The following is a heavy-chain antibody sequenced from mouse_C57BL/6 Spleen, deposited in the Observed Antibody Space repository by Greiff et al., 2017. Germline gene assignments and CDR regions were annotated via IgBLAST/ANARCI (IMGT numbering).Heavy chain of an antibody. D-gene: IGHD1-1*02. CDR3: TRSDYAWFAY. CDR2: IDPETGGT. J-gene: IGHJ3*01. CDR1: GYTFNDYE. V-gene: IGHV1-15*01. Sequence: QVQLQQSGAELVRPGASVTLSCKASGYTFNDYEMHWVKQTPVHGLEWIGAIDPETGGTAYNQKFKGKAILTADKSSSTAYMELRSLTSEDSAVYYCTRSDYAWFAYWGQGTLVTVSA.